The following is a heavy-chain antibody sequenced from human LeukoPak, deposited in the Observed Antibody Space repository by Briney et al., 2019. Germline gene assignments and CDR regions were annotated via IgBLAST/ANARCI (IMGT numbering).Heavy chain of an antibody. CDR1: GFTSSSYG. CDR2: IWYDGSKK. D-gene: IGHD3-22*01. V-gene: IGHV3-33*01. Sequence: GGSLRLSCAASGFTSSSYGMHWVRQAPGKGLERVAVIWYDGSKKYYADSVKGRFTISRDNVKNTLYLQMNSLRAEDTAVYYCARDPTAYYDSSGYYLNTIDYWGQGTLVTVSS. J-gene: IGHJ4*02. CDR3: ARDPTAYYDSSGYYLNTIDY.